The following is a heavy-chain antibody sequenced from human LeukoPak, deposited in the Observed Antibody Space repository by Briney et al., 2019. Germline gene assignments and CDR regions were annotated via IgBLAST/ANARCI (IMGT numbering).Heavy chain of an antibody. D-gene: IGHD1-26*01. V-gene: IGHV4-59*01. J-gene: IGHJ2*01. CDR3: ARGPSGSYRIPVGWYFDL. Sequence: SETLSLTCTVSGGSISSYYWSWIRQPPGKGLEWIGYVYHSGTTNYNPFLKSRVTISVDTSKNQFSLKLSSVTAADTAVYYCARGPSGSYRIPVGWYFDLWGRGTLVTVSS. CDR1: GGSISSYY. CDR2: VYHSGTT.